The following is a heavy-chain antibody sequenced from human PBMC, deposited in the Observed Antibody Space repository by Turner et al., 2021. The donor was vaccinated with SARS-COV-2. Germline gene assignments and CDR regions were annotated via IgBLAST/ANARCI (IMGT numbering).Heavy chain of an antibody. CDR2: MNPDSGNT. CDR3: ARGGYCSSTSCSPYWYFDL. Sequence: QVQLVQSGAEVKKPGASVTVSCKASGYTFTSYDINWVRQATGQGLEWMGWMNPDSGNTAYAQKFQGRVTITRNTSISTAYMELSGLRSEDTAVYYCARGGYCSSTSCSPYWYFDLWGRGTLVTVSS. D-gene: IGHD2-2*01. V-gene: IGHV1-8*03. J-gene: IGHJ2*01. CDR1: GYTFTSYD.